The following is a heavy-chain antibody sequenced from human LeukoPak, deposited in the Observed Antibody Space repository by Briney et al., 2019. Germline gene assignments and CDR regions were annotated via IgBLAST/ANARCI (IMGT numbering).Heavy chain of an antibody. V-gene: IGHV4-31*03. D-gene: IGHD3-10*01. CDR1: GGSISSGGYY. CDR2: IYDSGSN. Sequence: SSQTLSLTCTVSGGSISSGGYYWSWLRPHPGKGLDWIGYIYDSGSNYYNPSLKSRVTISVDTSKNQFSLKLNSVTAADTAVYYCARSPGITVVRGGLDYWGQGTLVTVSS. J-gene: IGHJ4*02. CDR3: ARSPGITVVRGGLDY.